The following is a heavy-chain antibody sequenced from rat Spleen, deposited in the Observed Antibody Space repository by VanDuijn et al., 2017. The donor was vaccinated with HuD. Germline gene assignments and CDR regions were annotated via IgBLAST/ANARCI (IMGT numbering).Heavy chain of an antibody. CDR1: GFTFSDYN. D-gene: IGHD1-11*01. Sequence: EVQLVESGGGLVQPGRSLKLSCAASGFTFSDYNMAWVRQAPKKGLEWVATISYDGSSTYYRDSVKGRFTISRDNAKSTLYLQMDSRRSEDTATYYCARHPWSTGLDYWGQGVMVTVSS. CDR2: ISYDGSST. V-gene: IGHV5-7*01. CDR3: ARHPWSTGLDY. J-gene: IGHJ2*01.